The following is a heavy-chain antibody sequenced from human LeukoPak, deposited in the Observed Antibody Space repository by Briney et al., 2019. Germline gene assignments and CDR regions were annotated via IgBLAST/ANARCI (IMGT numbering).Heavy chain of an antibody. J-gene: IGHJ2*01. CDR3: ARDTGDLWYFDL. V-gene: IGHV4-59*01. Sequence: PSETLSLTGTVSGGSISSYYWSWIRQPPGKGLEWIGYIYYSGSTNYNPSLKSRVTISVDTSKNQFSLKLSSVTAADTAVYYCARDTGDLWYFDLWGRGTLVTVSS. CDR2: IYYSGST. CDR1: GGSISSYY. D-gene: IGHD7-27*01.